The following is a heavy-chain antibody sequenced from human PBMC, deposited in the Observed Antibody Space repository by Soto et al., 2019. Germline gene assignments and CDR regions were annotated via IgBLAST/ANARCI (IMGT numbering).Heavy chain of an antibody. V-gene: IGHV3-23*01. J-gene: IGHJ4*02. CDR3: AKWATQAPGDY. CDR2: VSVSGGST. Sequence: GGSLRLSCAASGFTFSTYAMSWVRQAPGKGLEWVSTVSVSGGSTYYADSVKGRFAISRDNSKNTLYLQMNSLRADDTAVYYCAKWATQAPGDYWGQGTLVTVSS. D-gene: IGHD7-27*01. CDR1: GFTFSTYA.